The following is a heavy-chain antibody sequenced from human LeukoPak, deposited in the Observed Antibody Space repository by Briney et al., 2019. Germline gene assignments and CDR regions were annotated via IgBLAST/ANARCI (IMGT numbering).Heavy chain of an antibody. CDR3: AKGSTSSGSLVDY. D-gene: IGHD1-26*01. Sequence: GGSLRLSCAASGFTFMNYAVTWVRQAPGKGLEWVSVINDSGGSTYYADSVKGQFTISRDNSKNTLYLQMNSLRSDDTAVYYCAKGSTSSGSLVDYWGQGTLVTVSS. CDR1: GFTFMNYA. J-gene: IGHJ4*02. V-gene: IGHV3-23*01. CDR2: INDSGGST.